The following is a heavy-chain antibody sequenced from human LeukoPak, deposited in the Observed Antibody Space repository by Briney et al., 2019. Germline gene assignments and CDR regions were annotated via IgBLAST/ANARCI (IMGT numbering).Heavy chain of an antibody. CDR3: AKDSYRMVRGYMDV. J-gene: IGHJ6*03. CDR2: ISGRDGST. Sequence: GGSLRLSCTASGFTFTSYAMSWVRQAPGKGLEWVSAISGRDGSTYYADSVKGRFTISRDNSKNTLYLQMNSLRAEDTAVYYCAKDSYRMVRGYMDVWGKGTTVTVSS. CDR1: GFTFTSYA. D-gene: IGHD3-10*01. V-gene: IGHV3-23*01.